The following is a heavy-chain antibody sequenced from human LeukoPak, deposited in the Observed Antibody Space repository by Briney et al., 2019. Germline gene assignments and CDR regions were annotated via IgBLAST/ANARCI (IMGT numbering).Heavy chain of an antibody. Sequence: GRSLRLSCAASGFTFSSYAMHWVRQAPGKGLEWVAVISYDGSNKYYADSVKGRFTISRDNSKNTLYLQMNSLRAEDTAVYYCARVRRYCSSTSCYTYYYYGMDVWGQGTLVTVSS. D-gene: IGHD2-2*02. J-gene: IGHJ6*02. CDR3: ARVRRYCSSTSCYTYYYYGMDV. CDR1: GFTFSSYA. V-gene: IGHV3-30-3*01. CDR2: ISYDGSNK.